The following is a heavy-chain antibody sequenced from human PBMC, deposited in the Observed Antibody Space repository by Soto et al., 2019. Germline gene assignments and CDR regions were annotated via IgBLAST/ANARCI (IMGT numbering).Heavy chain of an antibody. CDR1: GFTFNNYA. D-gene: IGHD3-3*01. CDR2: ITGSGSDT. CDR3: AKYYDFWSGYFDY. Sequence: GGSLRLSCAASGFTFNNYAMGWVRQTPGKGLEWFSAITGSGSDTYYADSVKGRFTISRDNSKNTLSLQMNSLRAEDTAVYYCAKYYDFWSGYFDYWGQGTLVTVSS. J-gene: IGHJ4*02. V-gene: IGHV3-23*01.